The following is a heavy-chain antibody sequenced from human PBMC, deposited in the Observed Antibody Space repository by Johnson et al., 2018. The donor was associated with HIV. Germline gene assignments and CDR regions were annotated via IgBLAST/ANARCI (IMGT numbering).Heavy chain of an antibody. Sequence: QLVESGGGVVQPGRSLRLSCAVSGLTFSNYGMHWVRQAPGKGLEWVAVMSYDGSNKYYTDSVRGRFTISRDNSKNKLYLQMNSLRVEDTAVYYCAKCIWGSSLIDVFDIWGQGTTVIVSS. CDR1: GLTFSNYG. CDR3: AKCIWGSSLIDVFDI. CDR2: MSYDGSNK. V-gene: IGHV3-33*06. J-gene: IGHJ3*02. D-gene: IGHD3-16*01.